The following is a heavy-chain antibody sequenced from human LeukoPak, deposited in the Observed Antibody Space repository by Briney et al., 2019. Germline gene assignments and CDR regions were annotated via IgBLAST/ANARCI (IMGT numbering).Heavy chain of an antibody. CDR2: IKSKTDGGTT. V-gene: IGHV3-15*01. Sequence: GGSLRLSCAASGFTFSNAWMSWVRQAPGKGLEWVGRIKSKTDGGTTDYAAPVKGRFTISRDDSKNTLYLQMNSLKTEDTAVYYCTTPHYYDSTAFDYWGQGTLVTVSS. D-gene: IGHD3-22*01. CDR1: GFTFSNAW. CDR3: TTPHYYDSTAFDY. J-gene: IGHJ4*02.